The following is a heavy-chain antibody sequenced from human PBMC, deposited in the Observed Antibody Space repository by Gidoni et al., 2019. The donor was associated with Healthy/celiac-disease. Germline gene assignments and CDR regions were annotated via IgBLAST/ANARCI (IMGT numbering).Heavy chain of an antibody. Sequence: QVQLVESGGGGVQPGRSLRLSCAGPGFTFSSYGMPWVRQATGKCLEWVAVISYDGSNKYDADSVKGRFIISRDNSKNTLYLQMNSLRAEDTAVYYCAKDQEGSGSYYDYWGQGTLVTVSS. CDR1: GFTFSSYG. V-gene: IGHV3-30*18. CDR2: ISYDGSNK. D-gene: IGHD3-10*01. CDR3: AKDQEGSGSYYDY. J-gene: IGHJ4*02.